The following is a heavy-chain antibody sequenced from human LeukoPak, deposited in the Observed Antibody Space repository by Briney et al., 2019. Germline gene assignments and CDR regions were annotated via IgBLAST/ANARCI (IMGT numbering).Heavy chain of an antibody. CDR2: ISYDGSNK. Sequence: GRSLRLSCAASGFTFSSYAMHWVRQAPGKGLEWVAVISYDGSNKYYADSVKGRFTISRDNSKNALYLQMNSLRAEDTAVYYCARGLANGWLVDDWGQGTLVTVSS. J-gene: IGHJ4*02. CDR3: ARGLANGWLVDD. V-gene: IGHV3-30-3*01. CDR1: GFTFSSYA. D-gene: IGHD6-19*01.